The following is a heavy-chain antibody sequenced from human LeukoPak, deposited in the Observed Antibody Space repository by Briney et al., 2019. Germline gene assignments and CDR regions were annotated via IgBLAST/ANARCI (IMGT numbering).Heavy chain of an antibody. CDR1: GYTFTSYY. Sequence: ASVKVSCKASGYTFTSYYMHWVRQAPGQGLEWMGIINPSGGSTSYAQKFQGRVTMTRDTSTSTVYMELSSLRSEDTAVYYCAKMGIAATPGGYWGQGTLVTVSS. V-gene: IGHV1-46*01. CDR2: INPSGGST. CDR3: AKMGIAATPGGY. J-gene: IGHJ4*02. D-gene: IGHD6-13*01.